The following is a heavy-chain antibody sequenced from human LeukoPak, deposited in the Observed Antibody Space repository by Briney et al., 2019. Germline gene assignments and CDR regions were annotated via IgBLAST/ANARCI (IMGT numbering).Heavy chain of an antibody. V-gene: IGHV3-21*01. Sequence: GGSLRLSCAASGFTFSSYSMNWVRQAPGKGLEWVSSISSSSSYIYYADSVKGRFTISRDNAKNSLYLQMNSLRAEDTAVYYCARDISCSGGSCYPPLNWFDPWGQGTLVTVSS. J-gene: IGHJ5*02. D-gene: IGHD2-15*01. CDR3: ARDISCSGGSCYPPLNWFDP. CDR1: GFTFSSYS. CDR2: ISSSSSYI.